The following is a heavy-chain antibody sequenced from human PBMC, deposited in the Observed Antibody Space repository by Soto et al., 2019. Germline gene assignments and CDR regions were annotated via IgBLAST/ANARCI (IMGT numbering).Heavy chain of an antibody. D-gene: IGHD2-2*02. CDR1: GGSISGGGYS. Sequence: SETLSHTCAVSGGSISGGGYSWSWKRQPPGKGLEWIGDFYHSGSAYYNPSPKSRVTISVDRSKNQFSLELSSVTAADTAVYYCARHIVVVPAAIQRDAFDIWGQGTRVTV. V-gene: IGHV4-30-2*01. CDR2: FYHSGSA. CDR3: ARHIVVVPAAIQRDAFDI. J-gene: IGHJ3*02.